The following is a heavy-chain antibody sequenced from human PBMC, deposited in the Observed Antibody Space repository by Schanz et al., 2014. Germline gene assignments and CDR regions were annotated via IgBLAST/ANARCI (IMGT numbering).Heavy chain of an antibody. D-gene: IGHD2-2*01. CDR3: ARAPTAYCSDTSCLGTPFDY. CDR2: ISAYNGNT. Sequence: QVHLVQSGAEVHKPGASVKVSCKASGYTFTSYGINWVRQAPGQGLEWMGWISAYNGNTNYAQKLQGRVTMTIDPYTSTAYMELRSLRSDDTAVYYCARAPTAYCSDTSCLGTPFDYWGQGTLVTVSS. J-gene: IGHJ4*02. V-gene: IGHV1-18*01. CDR1: GYTFTSYG.